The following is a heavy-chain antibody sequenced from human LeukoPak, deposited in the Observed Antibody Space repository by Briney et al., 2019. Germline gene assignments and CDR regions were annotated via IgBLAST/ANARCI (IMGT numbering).Heavy chain of an antibody. V-gene: IGHV3-23*01. CDR2: ISGSGDST. D-gene: IGHD2-21*02. Sequence: GGSLRLSCAASGFTFSSYAMSWVRQAPGKGLEWVSAISGSGDSTYYADSVKGRFTISRDNSKNTLYLQMNSLRAEDTAVYSCAKDIHIVVVTAIRYFDYWGQGTLVTVSS. CDR3: AKDIHIVVVTAIRYFDY. CDR1: GFTFSSYA. J-gene: IGHJ4*02.